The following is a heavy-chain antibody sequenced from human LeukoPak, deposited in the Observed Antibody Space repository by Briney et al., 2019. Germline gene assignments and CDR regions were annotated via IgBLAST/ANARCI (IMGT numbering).Heavy chain of an antibody. CDR2: IRYSGST. CDR1: GGSISSYY. J-gene: IGHJ4*02. Sequence: PSETLSLTCTVSGGSISSYYWSWIRQPPGKGLEWVGYIRYSGSTNCNPSLESRVTISVDSSKNQFSLKLTSVTAADTAVYYCARVGHIAAAGTYDYRGQGTLVTVSS. D-gene: IGHD6-13*01. V-gene: IGHV4-59*01. CDR3: ARVGHIAAAGTYDY.